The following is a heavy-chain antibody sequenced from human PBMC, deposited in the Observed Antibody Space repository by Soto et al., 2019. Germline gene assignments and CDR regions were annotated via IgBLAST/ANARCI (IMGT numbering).Heavy chain of an antibody. D-gene: IGHD3-10*01. CDR2: ISSSSSYI. CDR3: ARGGYGSAEYYYYYYGMDV. CDR1: GFTFSSYG. V-gene: IGHV3-21*01. J-gene: IGHJ6*02. Sequence: GGSLRLSCAASGFTFSSYGMNWVRQAPGKGLEWVSSISSSSSYIYYADSVKGRFTISRDNAKNSLYLQMNSLRAGDTAVYYCARGGYGSAEYYYYYYGMDVWGQGTTVTVSS.